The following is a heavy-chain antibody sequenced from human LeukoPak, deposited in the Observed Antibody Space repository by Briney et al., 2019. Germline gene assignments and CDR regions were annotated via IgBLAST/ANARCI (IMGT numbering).Heavy chain of an antibody. CDR3: ARDHVLRFLEWLLLD. Sequence: PGGSLRLSCAASGFTVSSSYMTWVRQAPGKGLEWVSITYADGYTFYADSVKGRFTISRDSSKNTLCLQMNSLRAEDTAVYYCARDHVLRFLEWLLLDWGQGTLVTVAS. D-gene: IGHD3-3*01. J-gene: IGHJ4*02. CDR2: TYADGYT. CDR1: GFTVSSSY. V-gene: IGHV3-53*05.